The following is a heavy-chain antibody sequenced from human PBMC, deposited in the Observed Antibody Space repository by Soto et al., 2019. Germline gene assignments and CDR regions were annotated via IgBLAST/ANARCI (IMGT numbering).Heavy chain of an antibody. Sequence: EPLSLTWTDAGGCMSSYYWGWIRQPPGKGLEWIGYIYYSGSTNYNPSLKSRVTISVDTSKNQFSLKLSSVTAADTAVYYCASGIGSGSYYYGMDVWGQGTTVTGSS. CDR3: ASGIGSGSYYYGMDV. CDR1: GGCMSSYY. D-gene: IGHD6-19*01. V-gene: IGHV4-59*01. J-gene: IGHJ6*02. CDR2: IYYSGST.